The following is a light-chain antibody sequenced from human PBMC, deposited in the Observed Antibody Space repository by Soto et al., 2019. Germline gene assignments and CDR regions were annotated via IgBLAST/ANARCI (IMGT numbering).Light chain of an antibody. Sequence: QSALTQPASVSGSPGQSITISCTGTSSDVGGYNYVSWYQQHPGKAPKLMIYEVSNRPSGVSNRFSGSKSGNTASLTISGLQAEDEADYCCSSYTSSSTLYVFGTGTKVTLL. CDR1: SSDVGGYNY. V-gene: IGLV2-14*01. CDR3: SSYTSSSTLYV. CDR2: EVS. J-gene: IGLJ1*01.